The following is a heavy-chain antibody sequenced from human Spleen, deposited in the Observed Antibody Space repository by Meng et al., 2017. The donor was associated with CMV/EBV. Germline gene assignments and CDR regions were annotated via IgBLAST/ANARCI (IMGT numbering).Heavy chain of an antibody. Sequence: SETLSLTCTVSGGSISSYYWSWIRQPPGKGLEWIGYIYYSGSTNYNPSLKSRVTISVDTSKSQFSLKLSSVTAADTAVYYCAREATIFGVVTAYGMDVWGQGTTVTVSS. CDR1: GGSISSYY. J-gene: IGHJ6*02. D-gene: IGHD3-3*01. CDR2: IYYSGST. V-gene: IGHV4-59*01. CDR3: AREATIFGVVTAYGMDV.